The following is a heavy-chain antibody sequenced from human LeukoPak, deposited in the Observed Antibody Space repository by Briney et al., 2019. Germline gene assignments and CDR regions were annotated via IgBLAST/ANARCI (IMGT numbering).Heavy chain of an antibody. CDR3: ARGDQYYYDNGGPRGGYFDY. CDR2: INHSGST. Sequence: SETLSLTCAVYGGSFSGYYWSWIRQPPGKGLEWIGEINHSGSTNYNPSLKSRVTISVDTSKNQFSLKLSSVTAADTAVYYCARGDQYYYDNGGPRGGYFDYWGQGTLVTVSS. D-gene: IGHD3-22*01. CDR1: GGSFSGYY. J-gene: IGHJ4*02. V-gene: IGHV4-34*01.